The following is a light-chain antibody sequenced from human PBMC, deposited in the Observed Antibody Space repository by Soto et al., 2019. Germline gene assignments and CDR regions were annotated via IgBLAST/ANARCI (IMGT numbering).Light chain of an antibody. V-gene: IGKV3-11*01. CDR1: QSVSSF. CDR3: QQRSNGGT. Sequence: EIVLTQSPATLSLSPGERATISSRASQSVSSFLAWYQQKPGQAPRLLIYDASNRATGIPARFSGSGSGTDFTLTISSLEPEDFAVYYCQQRSNGGTFGQGTRLEIK. J-gene: IGKJ5*01. CDR2: DAS.